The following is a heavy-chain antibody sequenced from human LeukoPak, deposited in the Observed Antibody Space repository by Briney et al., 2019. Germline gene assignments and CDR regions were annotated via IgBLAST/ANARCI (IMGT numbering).Heavy chain of an antibody. J-gene: IGHJ4*02. CDR2: IYSGGST. Sequence: GGSLRLSCAASGLTVSSNYMSWVRQAPGKGLGWVSVIYSGGSTYYADSVKGRFTISRDNSKNTLYLQMNSLRAEDTAVYYCAREVRPSGVYDYWGQGTLVTVSS. CDR1: GLTVSSNY. CDR3: AREVRPSGVYDY. V-gene: IGHV3-53*01. D-gene: IGHD3-10*01.